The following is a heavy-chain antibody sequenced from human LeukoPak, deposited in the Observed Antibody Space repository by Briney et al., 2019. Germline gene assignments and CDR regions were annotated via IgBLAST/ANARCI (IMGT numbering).Heavy chain of an antibody. CDR1: GFTLSSHN. D-gene: IGHD3-10*01. Sequence: TGGSLRLSCVASGFTLSSHNINWVRQAPGKGLEWVSHISSSGSITYYGDSVKGRITISRDNAKNSVSLYMNSQRAEDSAVYYCARPGITAFDIWGQGTMVTVSS. CDR2: ISSSGSIT. J-gene: IGHJ3*02. V-gene: IGHV3-48*01. CDR3: ARPGITAFDI.